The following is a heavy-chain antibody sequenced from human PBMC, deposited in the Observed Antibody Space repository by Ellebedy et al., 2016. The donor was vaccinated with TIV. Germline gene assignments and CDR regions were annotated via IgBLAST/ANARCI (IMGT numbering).Heavy chain of an antibody. CDR1: GYNFLSNG. V-gene: IGHV1-18*01. CDR2: INAHTGNT. CDR3: AKYNDFLAGSSMYYFDY. J-gene: IGHJ4*02. D-gene: IGHD3-9*01. Sequence: AASVKVSCKASGYNFLSNGITWVRQAPGQGLEWMGWINAHTGNTHYAQTFQGRFTMTRDTPTATAYMELTSLRSDDTAVYYCAKYNDFLAGSSMYYFDYWGQGTPVIVSP.